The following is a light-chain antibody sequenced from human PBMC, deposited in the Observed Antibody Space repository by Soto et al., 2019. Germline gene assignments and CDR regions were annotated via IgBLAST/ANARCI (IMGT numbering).Light chain of an antibody. CDR2: GAS. V-gene: IGKV3-15*01. J-gene: IGKJ4*01. CDR1: QAISSN. CDR3: QHYNNWLGT. Sequence: EIVLTQSPGTLSLSPGERATLSCRASQAISSNLAWYQQKPGQAPRLLIYGASTRATGIPDRFSGSGSGTEFILTISSLQSEDFAVYYCQHYNNWLGTFGGGTKVDIK.